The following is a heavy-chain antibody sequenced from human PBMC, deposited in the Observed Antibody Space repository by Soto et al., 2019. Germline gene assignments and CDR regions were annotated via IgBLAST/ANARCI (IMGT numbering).Heavy chain of an antibody. D-gene: IGHD3-3*01. V-gene: IGHV3-11*01. CDR1: GFTFSDYY. Sequence: PGGSLRLSCAASGFTFSDYYMSWIRQAPGKGLEWVSYISSSGSTIYYADSVKGRFTIPRDNAKNSLYLQMNSLRAEDTAVYYCASLIVEWVGYYRASYFDYSGQGTLGTVS. J-gene: IGHJ4*02. CDR2: ISSSGSTI. CDR3: ASLIVEWVGYYRASYFDY.